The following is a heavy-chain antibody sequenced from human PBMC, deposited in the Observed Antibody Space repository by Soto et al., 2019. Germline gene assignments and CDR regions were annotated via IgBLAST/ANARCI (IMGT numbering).Heavy chain of an antibody. CDR1: GGSFSGYY. CDR2: INHSGST. D-gene: IGHD6-13*01. CDR3: ARGSSRYVWFAP. J-gene: IGHJ5*02. Sequence: LTCAVYGGSFSGYYWSWIRQPPGKGLEWIGEINHSGSTNYNPSLKSRVTISVDTSKNQFSLKLSSVTAADTAVYYCARGSSRYVWFAPRGQRTLVTVSS. V-gene: IGHV4-34*01.